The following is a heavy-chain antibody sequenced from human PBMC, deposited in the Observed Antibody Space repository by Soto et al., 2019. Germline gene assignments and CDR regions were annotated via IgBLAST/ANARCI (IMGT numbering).Heavy chain of an antibody. CDR3: AKDANYCDSSGYYPESPIEAFDI. V-gene: IGHV3-23*01. D-gene: IGHD3-22*01. CDR1: GCTFRRYA. CDR2: LSGSGGCT. Sequence: GGSLRLSWAGVGCTFRRYAMRWVRQARGRGLERLSALSGSGGCTYYADYVKGRFTISRDNSKNTLYLQMNSLRAEDTAVYYCAKDANYCDSSGYYPESPIEAFDIWGQGTMVTVSS. J-gene: IGHJ3*02.